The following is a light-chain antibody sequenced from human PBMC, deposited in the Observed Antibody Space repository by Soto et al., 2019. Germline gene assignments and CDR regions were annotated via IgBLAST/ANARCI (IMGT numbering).Light chain of an antibody. CDR1: SSDVGSYNL. CDR2: EVS. V-gene: IGLV2-23*02. J-gene: IGLJ7*01. CDR3: SSYAGTSTHSV. Sequence: QSVLTQPASVSGSPGQSITISCTGTSSDVGSYNLVSWYQQHPGKAPKLMISEVSNRPSGISDRFSGSKSGSTASLTISGLQAEDEADYYCSSYAGTSTHSVFGGGTQLTVL.